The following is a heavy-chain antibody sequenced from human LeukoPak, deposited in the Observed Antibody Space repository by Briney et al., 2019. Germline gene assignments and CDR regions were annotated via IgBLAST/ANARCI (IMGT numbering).Heavy chain of an antibody. CDR3: ARDTDVAPFDP. CDR2: IIPILGIA. V-gene: IGHV1-69*04. CDR1: GGTFSSYA. J-gene: IGHJ5*02. D-gene: IGHD4-23*01. Sequence: ASVKVSCKASGGTFSSYAISWVRQAPGQGLEWMGRIIPILGIANYAQKFQGRVTITADKSTSTAYMELSSLRSEDTAVYYCARDTDVAPFDPWGQGTLVTVSS.